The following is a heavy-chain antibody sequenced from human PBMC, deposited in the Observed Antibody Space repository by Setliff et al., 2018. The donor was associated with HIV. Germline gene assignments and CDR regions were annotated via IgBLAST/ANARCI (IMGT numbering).Heavy chain of an antibody. V-gene: IGHV4-4*09. J-gene: IGHJ3*02. CDR3: AREHCRGGSCNGFDI. Sequence: PSETLSLTCTVSGGSISTSYWNWIRQPPGKGLEWIAYIYISGTTNYNPSLKSRVTISLDTSRNQFSLKLGSVTAADTAMYYCAREHCRGGSCNGFDIWGQGTMVTVSS. CDR2: IYISGTT. CDR1: GGSISTSY. D-gene: IGHD2-15*01.